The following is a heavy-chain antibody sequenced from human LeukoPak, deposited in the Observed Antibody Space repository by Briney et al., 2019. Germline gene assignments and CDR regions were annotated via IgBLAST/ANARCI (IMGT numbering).Heavy chain of an antibody. CDR1: GFTFSDYY. D-gene: IGHD1-14*01. V-gene: IGHV3-11*04. CDR3: ARPGGVRSYFQH. J-gene: IGHJ1*01. Sequence: KSGGSLRLSCAASGFTFSDYYMSWIRQAPGKGLEWVSYISSSVNTIYYANSVKGRFTISRDNAKNSLYLQMNSLRAEDTAVYYCARPGGVRSYFQHWGQGTLVTVSS. CDR2: ISSSVNTI.